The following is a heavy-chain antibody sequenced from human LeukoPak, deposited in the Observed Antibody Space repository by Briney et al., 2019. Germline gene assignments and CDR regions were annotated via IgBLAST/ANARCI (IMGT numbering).Heavy chain of an antibody. CDR3: ARDPCSGGSCYYFDY. CDR1: RFTFSNYA. V-gene: IGHV3-30-3*01. CDR2: ISNDGSNK. D-gene: IGHD2-15*01. J-gene: IGHJ4*02. Sequence: PGGSLRLSCAASRFTFSNYAIHWVRQAPGKGLEWVAVISNDGSNKYHADSVKGRFTISRDNSKNMLYLQMNSLRAEDTAVYYCARDPCSGGSCYYFDYWGQGTLVTVSS.